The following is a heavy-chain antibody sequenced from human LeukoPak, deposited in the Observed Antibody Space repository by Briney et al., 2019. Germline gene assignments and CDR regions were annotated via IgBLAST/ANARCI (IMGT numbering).Heavy chain of an antibody. D-gene: IGHD3-22*01. CDR2: INPNSGGT. CDR3: AIPSLSGGWLFLHYFDY. CDR1: GYTFTGCY. V-gene: IGHV1-2*02. J-gene: IGHJ4*02. Sequence: ASVKVSCKASGYTFTGCYMHWVRQAPGQGLEWMGWINPNSGGTNYAQKFQGRVTMTRDTSISTAYMELSRLRSDDTAVYYCAIPSLSGGWLFLHYFDYWGQGTLVTVSS.